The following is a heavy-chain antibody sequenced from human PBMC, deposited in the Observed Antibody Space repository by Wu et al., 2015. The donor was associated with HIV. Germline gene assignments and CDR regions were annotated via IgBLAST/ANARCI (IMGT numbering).Heavy chain of an antibody. CDR1: GYTFTGYY. Sequence: QVQLVQSGAEVKKPGASVKVSCKASGYTFTGYYIHWVRQAPGQGLEWMGWIVPNSGGTNYAQKFQGRVTMTTATSTSTAYMELRSLRSDDTAVYYCAREPLAAAGDYWYFDLWGRGTLVTVSS. D-gene: IGHD6-13*01. CDR3: AREPLAAAGDYWYFDL. J-gene: IGHJ2*01. V-gene: IGHV1-2*02. CDR2: IVPNSGGT.